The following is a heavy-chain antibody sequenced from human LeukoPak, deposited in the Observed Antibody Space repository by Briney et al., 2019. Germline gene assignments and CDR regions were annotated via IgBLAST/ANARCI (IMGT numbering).Heavy chain of an antibody. J-gene: IGHJ4*02. V-gene: IGHV3-11*01. CDR2: IGSSG. D-gene: IGHD3-22*01. Sequence: GGSLRLSCAASGFTFSDYYMSWIRQAPGKGLEWVSYIGSSGYYADSVKGRFTISGDNAENSLYLQMNSLRAEDTAVYYCARYYYNSSGYYYFDYWGQGTLVTVSS. CDR3: ARYYYNSSGYYYFDY. CDR1: GFTFSDYY.